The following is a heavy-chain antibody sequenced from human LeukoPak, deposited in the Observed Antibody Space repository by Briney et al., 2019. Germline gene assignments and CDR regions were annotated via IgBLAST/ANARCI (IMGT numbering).Heavy chain of an antibody. Sequence: SETLSLTCTVSGGSISSGSYYWNWIRQPAGKGLEWIGRIYTSGSTNYNPSLKSRVTISVDTSKNQFSLKLSSVTAADTAVYYCARDHIAAAGTMTFDYWGQGTLVTVSS. D-gene: IGHD6-13*01. J-gene: IGHJ4*02. CDR2: IYTSGST. V-gene: IGHV4-61*02. CDR3: ARDHIAAAGTMTFDY. CDR1: GGSISSGSYY.